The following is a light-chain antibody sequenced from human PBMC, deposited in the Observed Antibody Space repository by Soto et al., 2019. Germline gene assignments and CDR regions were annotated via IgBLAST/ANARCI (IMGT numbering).Light chain of an antibody. CDR3: ASFRRGPVLV. Sequence: QSVLTHPASVSGAPRQSVTISCTGPRCGICDFTFISWYQHSPGKARRLLIHEVNNRPSGVSKRFPSSKAGNTACMTIYGRLNDDEADYFYASFRRGPVLVFGSGTKVTVL. V-gene: IGLV2-14*01. CDR1: RCGICDFTF. CDR2: EVN. J-gene: IGLJ1*01.